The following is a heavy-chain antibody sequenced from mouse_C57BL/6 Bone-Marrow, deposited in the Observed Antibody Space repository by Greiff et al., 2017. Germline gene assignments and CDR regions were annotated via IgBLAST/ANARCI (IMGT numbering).Heavy chain of an antibody. CDR2: IYPGSGST. J-gene: IGHJ4*01. V-gene: IGHV1-55*01. D-gene: IGHD1-1*01. CDR3: ARAYYYGSSSYAMDY. CDR1: GYTFTSSW. Sequence: QVQLQQSGAELVKPGASVKMSCQASGYTFTSSWITWVKQRPGQGLEWIGDIYPGSGSTNYNEQFKSKATLPVDTSSSTAYMQLSSLTSEDSAVYYCARAYYYGSSSYAMDYWGQGTSVTVSS.